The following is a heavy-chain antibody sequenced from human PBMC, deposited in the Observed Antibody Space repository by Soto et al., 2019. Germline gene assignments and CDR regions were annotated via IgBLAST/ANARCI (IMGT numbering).Heavy chain of an antibody. V-gene: IGHV3-33*01. CDR2: IWYDGSNK. J-gene: IGHJ4*02. CDR1: GFTFSSYG. D-gene: IGHD3-10*01. CDR3: ARDRMVRGVPEYYFDY. Sequence: GGSLRLSCAASGFTFSSYGMHWVRQAPGKGLEWVAVIWYDGSNKYYADSVKGRFTISRDNSKNTLYLQMNSLRAEDTAVYYCARDRMVRGVPEYYFDYWGQGTLVTVSS.